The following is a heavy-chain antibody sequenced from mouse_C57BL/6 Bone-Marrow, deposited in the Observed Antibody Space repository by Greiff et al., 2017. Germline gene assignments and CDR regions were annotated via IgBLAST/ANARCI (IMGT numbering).Heavy chain of an antibody. J-gene: IGHJ4*01. V-gene: IGHV5-4*01. CDR3: ARYDGYFYAMDY. D-gene: IGHD2-3*01. CDR1: GFTFSSYA. Sequence: VHVKQSGGGLVKPGGSLKLSCAASGFTFSSYAMSWVRQTPEKRLEWVATISDGGSYTYYPDNVKGRFTISRDNAKNHLYLQMSHLKSEDTAMYYCARYDGYFYAMDYWGQGTSVTVSS. CDR2: ISDGGSYT.